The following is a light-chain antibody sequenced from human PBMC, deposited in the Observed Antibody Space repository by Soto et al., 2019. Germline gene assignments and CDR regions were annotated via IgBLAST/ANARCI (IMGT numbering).Light chain of an antibody. V-gene: IGKV3-20*01. CDR3: QQYGSSPRT. CDR1: QSVSSSY. Sequence: EIVLTQSPGTLSSSPGERATLSCRASQSVSSSYLAWYQQKPGQAPRLLIYGASSRATGFPDRFSGSGSGTDFTLTISRLEPEDFAVYYCQQYGSSPRTFGQGTKLEIK. J-gene: IGKJ2*01. CDR2: GAS.